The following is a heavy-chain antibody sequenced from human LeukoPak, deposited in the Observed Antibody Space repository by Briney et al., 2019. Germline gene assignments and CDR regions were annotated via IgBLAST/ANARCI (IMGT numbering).Heavy chain of an antibody. D-gene: IGHD2-8*01. CDR1: GFTFDDYG. V-gene: IGHV3-20*04. CDR3: ARGFRNGPFDC. J-gene: IGHJ4*02. Sequence: GGSLRLSCEASGFTFDDYGMSWVRQPPGKGLEWVSGINRNGGSTDYADSVKGRFIISRDNAKNSHFLQMNSLRVEDTALYYCARGFRNGPFDCWGQGTLVTVSS. CDR2: INRNGGST.